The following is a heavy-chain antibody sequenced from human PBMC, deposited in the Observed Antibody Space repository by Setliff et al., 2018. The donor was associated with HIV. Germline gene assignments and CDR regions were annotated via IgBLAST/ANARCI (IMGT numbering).Heavy chain of an antibody. D-gene: IGHD6-6*01. V-gene: IGHV4-39*01. CDR3: GRHRVAARPSYFDR. CDR2: TYFRGGT. Sequence: LTCAVSGGSISGSYYWAWIRQPPGKGLEWIGSTYFRGGTYNNPSLENRFSISIDTSENQISLKLYSVTADDTAIYYCGRHRVAARPSYFDRWGQGTQVTVSS. J-gene: IGHJ4*02. CDR1: GGSISGSYY.